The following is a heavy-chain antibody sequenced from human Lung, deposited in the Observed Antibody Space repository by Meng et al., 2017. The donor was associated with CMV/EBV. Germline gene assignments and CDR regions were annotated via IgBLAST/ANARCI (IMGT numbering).Heavy chain of an antibody. CDR2: ISAYNGDT. D-gene: IGHD6-19*01. CDR3: ARDAGTIAVSGIGDY. Sequence: SVKVSXKASGYIFTKYGVNWMRQAPGQGPEWMGWISAYNGDTMYAPKVQGRVTMTTDTSTSTAYMELRGLRSDDTAVYYCARDAGTIAVSGIGDYWGQGTLVTVSS. J-gene: IGHJ4*02. V-gene: IGHV1-18*01. CDR1: GYIFTKYG.